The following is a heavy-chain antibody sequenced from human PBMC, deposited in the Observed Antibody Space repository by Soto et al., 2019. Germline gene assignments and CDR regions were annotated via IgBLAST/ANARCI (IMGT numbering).Heavy chain of an antibody. J-gene: IGHJ4*02. CDR2: IWYDGSNK. D-gene: IGHD6-19*01. Sequence: GGSLRLSCAASGFTFSSYGMHWVRQAPGKGLEWVAVIWYDGSNKYYADSVNGRFTISIDNSKNTLYLQMNSLRAEDTAVYYCARDGTPAVAYFDYWGQGTLVTVSS. CDR1: GFTFSSYG. V-gene: IGHV3-33*01. CDR3: ARDGTPAVAYFDY.